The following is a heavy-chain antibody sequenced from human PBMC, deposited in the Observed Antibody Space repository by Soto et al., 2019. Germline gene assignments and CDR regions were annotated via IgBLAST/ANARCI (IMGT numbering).Heavy chain of an antibody. D-gene: IGHD6-6*01. Sequence: EVQLVESGGGLVQPGGSLRLSCAASGFTFCNYWMHWGRQAPGKGLVWVSRINSDGSNTNYADSVKGRFTISRDNAKNALYLQMNSLRDEDTAVYYCARDRGYSSSASAPWGQGTLVTVSS. J-gene: IGHJ5*02. V-gene: IGHV3-74*01. CDR2: INSDGSNT. CDR1: GFTFCNYW. CDR3: ARDRGYSSSASAP.